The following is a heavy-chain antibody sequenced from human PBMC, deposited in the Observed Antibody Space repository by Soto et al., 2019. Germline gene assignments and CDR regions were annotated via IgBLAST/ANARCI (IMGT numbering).Heavy chain of an antibody. CDR1: SGSISSYY. CDR3: ACHVSSGWYYLAY. CDR2: IYNSGST. Sequence: SETLSLTCTVSSGSISSYYGSWIRQPPGKGLEWIGYIYNSGSTNYNPSLKSRVTISVDMSKNQFSLKLYPVSSADTAVYYCACHVSSGWYYLAYGGQGTLVAVS. D-gene: IGHD6-19*01. J-gene: IGHJ4*02. V-gene: IGHV4-59*08.